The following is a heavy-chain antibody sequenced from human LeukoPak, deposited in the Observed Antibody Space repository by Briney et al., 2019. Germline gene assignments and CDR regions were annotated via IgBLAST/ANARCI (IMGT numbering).Heavy chain of an antibody. Sequence: PSQTLSLTCTVSGGSISSADYYWSWIRQPPGKGLEWIGYIYYSGSTSYNPSLKSRVTISVDTSKNQFSLKLSSVTAADTAVYYCARGLNTAIVGWFDPWGQGTLVTVSS. D-gene: IGHD5-18*01. V-gene: IGHV4-30-4*08. CDR3: ARGLNTAIVGWFDP. CDR2: IYYSGST. J-gene: IGHJ5*02. CDR1: GGSISSADYY.